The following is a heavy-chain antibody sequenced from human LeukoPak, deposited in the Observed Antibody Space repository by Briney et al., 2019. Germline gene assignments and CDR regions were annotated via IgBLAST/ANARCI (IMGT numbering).Heavy chain of an antibody. CDR1: GFTFDDYA. CDR2: ISWNSAMI. CDR3: ARDQYDTWSRRGNFDS. D-gene: IGHD3/OR15-3a*01. Sequence: GGSLRLSCAASGFTFDDYAMHWVRQGPGKGLEWVSGISWNSAMIAYADSVKGRFTISRDNTKNSLYLQMNSLRAEDTAVFYCARDQYDTWSRRGNFDSWGQGTLVIVSS. V-gene: IGHV3-9*01. J-gene: IGHJ4*02.